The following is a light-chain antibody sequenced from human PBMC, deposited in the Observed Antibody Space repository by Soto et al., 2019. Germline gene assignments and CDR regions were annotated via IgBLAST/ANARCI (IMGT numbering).Light chain of an antibody. CDR1: SSDVGAYNY. V-gene: IGLV2-8*01. CDR3: SSYAGDNNVV. Sequence: QSVLTQPASVSGSPGQSISISCTGSSSDVGAYNYVAWYQQKPGKAPKLLIHEVNKRPSGVPDRFSGSKSGNTASLTVSGLQAGEEADYCCSSYAGDNNVVFGGGTKLTVL. CDR2: EVN. J-gene: IGLJ2*01.